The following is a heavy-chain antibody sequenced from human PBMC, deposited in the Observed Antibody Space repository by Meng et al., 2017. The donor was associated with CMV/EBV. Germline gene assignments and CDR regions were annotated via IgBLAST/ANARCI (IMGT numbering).Heavy chain of an antibody. Sequence: GGSLRLSCAASGFTFSSYWMNWVRQAPGKGLEWVANIKQDGSEKYYVDSVKGRFTISRDNAKNSLYLQMNILRAEDKAVYYCAREKKTKYYYYGMDVWGQGTTVTVSS. V-gene: IGHV3-7*01. CDR3: AREKKTKYYYYGMDV. J-gene: IGHJ6*02. CDR2: IKQDGSEK. D-gene: IGHD2-8*01. CDR1: GFTFSSYW.